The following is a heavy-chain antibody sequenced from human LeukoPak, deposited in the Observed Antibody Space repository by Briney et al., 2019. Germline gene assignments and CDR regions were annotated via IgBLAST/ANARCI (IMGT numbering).Heavy chain of an antibody. J-gene: IGHJ4*02. CDR2: IGSTSDST. V-gene: IGHV3-23*01. CDR1: GFTFSSYA. CDR3: AKDRYYYESSGFYPDY. Sequence: PGGPLRLSCAASGFTFSSYAMSWVRQAPGKGLEWVSVIGSTSDSTYYGDSVKGRFTISRDNSKNTLYLQMNSLRAEDTAIYYCAKDRYYYESSGFYPDYWGQGTLVTVSS. D-gene: IGHD3-22*01.